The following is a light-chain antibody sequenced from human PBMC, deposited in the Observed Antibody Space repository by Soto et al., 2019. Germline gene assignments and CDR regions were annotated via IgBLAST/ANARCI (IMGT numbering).Light chain of an antibody. V-gene: IGKV4-1*01. Sequence: DIVMTQSPDSLAVSLGERATINCKSSQSVLYSSNNKNYLVWYQQKPGQPPKLLIYWATTRESGVPDRFRGSGSVTDFTRTISSLQAEDVAVYYCQQYYRTPLTFGGGTKGEIK. J-gene: IGKJ4*01. CDR3: QQYYRTPLT. CDR2: WAT. CDR1: QSVLYSSNNKNY.